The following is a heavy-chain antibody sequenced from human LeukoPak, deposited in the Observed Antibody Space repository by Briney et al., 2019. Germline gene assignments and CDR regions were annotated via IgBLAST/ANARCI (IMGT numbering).Heavy chain of an antibody. J-gene: IGHJ6*02. CDR2: TNPNSGGT. CDR1: GYTFTGYY. D-gene: IGHD2-8*02. Sequence: ASVKVSCKASGYTFTGYYMHWARQSPGQGLEWMGWTNPNSGGTNYAQKFQGRVTMTRDTSINTAYMELSRLRSDDTAVYYCARTFCNGGVCSSSAPFYYYGMDVRGQGTTVTVSS. V-gene: IGHV1-2*02. CDR3: ARTFCNGGVCSSSAPFYYYGMDV.